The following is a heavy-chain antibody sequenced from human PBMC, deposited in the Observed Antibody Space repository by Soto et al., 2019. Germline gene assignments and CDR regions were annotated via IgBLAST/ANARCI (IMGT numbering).Heavy chain of an antibody. CDR3: AREVQVHAPSFVY. Sequence: QVQLVQSGAEMKKPGSSVKVSCHFSGGTFNTYAMNWVRQAPGQGPEWVGYISPMFVAANYAPKFQGRVTITADESTGTSYMQLSSLTSDDTALYFCAREVQVHAPSFVYWGQGTLVTVSS. CDR1: GGTFNTYA. J-gene: IGHJ4*02. V-gene: IGHV1-69*19. CDR2: ISPMFVAA. D-gene: IGHD3-10*01.